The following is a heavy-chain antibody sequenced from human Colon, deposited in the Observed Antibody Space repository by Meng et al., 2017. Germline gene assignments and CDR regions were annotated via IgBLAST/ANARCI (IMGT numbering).Heavy chain of an antibody. CDR3: ARSPYSGSALPFFDY. Sequence: LRGPGRGLGKPSGTRSLPCDVSGGPIRNGRWWSWVRQAPGKGLEWIGEIYHSGRTNYNPSVKSRVSMSVDKSQNPFSLRLSSVTAADTAVYYCARSPYSGSALPFFDYWGQGSLVTVSS. CDR1: GGPIRNGRW. V-gene: IGHV4-4*02. D-gene: IGHD1-26*01. CDR2: IYHSGRT. J-gene: IGHJ4*02.